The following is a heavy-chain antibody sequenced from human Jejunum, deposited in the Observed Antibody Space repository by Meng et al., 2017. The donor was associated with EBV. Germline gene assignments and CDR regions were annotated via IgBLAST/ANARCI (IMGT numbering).Heavy chain of an antibody. CDR1: GDSISSSNW. CDR2: IYHSGST. J-gene: IGHJ4*02. D-gene: IGHD3-3*01. Sequence: QVQLQESGQGLVKPSGTLSLPCAVSGDSISSSNWWSWVRQPPGKGLEWIGEIYHSGSTNYNPSLKSRVTISVDKSKNQFSLKLSSVTAADTAVYYCARYGSGYFPALWYWGQGTLVTVSS. V-gene: IGHV4-4*02. CDR3: ARYGSGYFPALWY.